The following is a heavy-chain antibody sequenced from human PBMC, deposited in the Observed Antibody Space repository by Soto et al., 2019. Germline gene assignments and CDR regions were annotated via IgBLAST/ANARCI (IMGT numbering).Heavy chain of an antibody. Sequence: QVQLEQSGADVKKPGASVKLSCKASGYAFNNYDINWVRQAAGRGLEWMGWMNPKSGNTGYARKFQGRLTMTRDTFTTTAYLELSSLTSEDTAVYSCARECSGRSCDLDNTLDVWGQGTVVAVSS. J-gene: IGHJ3*01. D-gene: IGHD2-15*01. V-gene: IGHV1-8*01. CDR3: ARECSGRSCDLDNTLDV. CDR1: GYAFNNYD. CDR2: MNPKSGNT.